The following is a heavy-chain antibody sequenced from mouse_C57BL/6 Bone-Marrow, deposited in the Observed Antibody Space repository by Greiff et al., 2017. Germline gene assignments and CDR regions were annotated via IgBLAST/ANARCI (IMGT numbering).Heavy chain of an antibody. CDR2: INSNGGST. CDR1: GFTFSSYG. V-gene: IGHV5-6-3*01. Sequence: EVQVVESGGGLVQPGGSLKLSCAASGFTFSSYGMSWVRQTPDKRLELVATINSNGGSTYYPDSVKGRFTISRDNAKNTLYLQMSHLKSEDTAMYYCARARYGTTVVDPYYFDYWGQGTTLTVSS. D-gene: IGHD1-1*01. CDR3: ARARYGTTVVDPYYFDY. J-gene: IGHJ2*01.